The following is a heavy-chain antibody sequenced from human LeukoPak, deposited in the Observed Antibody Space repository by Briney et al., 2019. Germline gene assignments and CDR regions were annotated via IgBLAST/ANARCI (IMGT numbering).Heavy chain of an antibody. D-gene: IGHD3-22*01. Sequence: ASVKVSCKASGYTFTSYAMNWVRQAPGQGLEWMGWINTNTGNPTYAQGFTGRFVFSLDTSVSTAYLQISSLKAEDTAVYYCAGRISHYDSSGYRLGSLGAFDIWGQGTMVTVSS. CDR1: GYTFTSYA. V-gene: IGHV7-4-1*02. J-gene: IGHJ3*02. CDR2: INTNTGNP. CDR3: AGRISHYDSSGYRLGSLGAFDI.